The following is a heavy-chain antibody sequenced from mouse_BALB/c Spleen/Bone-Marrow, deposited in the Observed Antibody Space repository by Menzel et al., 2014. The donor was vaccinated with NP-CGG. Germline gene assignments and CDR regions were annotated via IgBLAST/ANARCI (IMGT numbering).Heavy chain of an antibody. V-gene: IGHV1S45*01. CDR1: GYTFTKHH. D-gene: IGHD1-2*01. J-gene: IGHJ3*01. Sequence: EVQLQQPGAELVRPGASVKISCKAFGYTFTKHHINWVKQRPGQGLDWIGYINPYNDYTSYNQKFKGKATLTVDKSSSKAYMELSRLTSRDSAVYYCANEGYGAGFAYWGQGTLVTVSA. CDR3: ANEGYGAGFAY. CDR2: INPYNDYT.